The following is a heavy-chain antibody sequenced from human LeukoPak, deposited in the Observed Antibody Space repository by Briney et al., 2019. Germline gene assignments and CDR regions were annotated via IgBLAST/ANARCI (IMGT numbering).Heavy chain of an antibody. Sequence: SETLSLTCTVSGGPISSSRDYWGWIRQPPGKGLEWIGNMYYSGNTYYNPSLKSRVTISLDTSKNQFSLKLTSVTAADTAVYYCARPIAAAGLWFYYMDVWGKGTTVTVSS. J-gene: IGHJ6*03. D-gene: IGHD6-13*01. CDR1: GGPISSSRDY. CDR2: MYYSGNT. CDR3: ARPIAAAGLWFYYMDV. V-gene: IGHV4-39*07.